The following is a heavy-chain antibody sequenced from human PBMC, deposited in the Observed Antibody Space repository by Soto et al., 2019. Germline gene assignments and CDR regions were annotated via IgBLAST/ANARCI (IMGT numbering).Heavy chain of an antibody. Sequence: VQRLGAGGGAVKRGRSLRLTCAAAGLTFRDYARHRVSQDPGKGREWVAVGPHDGRNTYYADTVKARFTIARDSSQNTVALERTSLRADDTAVDYCGEGGRQCLVTADFNYWGQGALVTVSS. CDR3: GEGGRQCLVTADFNY. D-gene: IGHD6-19*01. CDR2: GPHDGRNT. J-gene: IGHJ4*02. V-gene: IGHV3-30*03. CDR1: GLTFRDYA.